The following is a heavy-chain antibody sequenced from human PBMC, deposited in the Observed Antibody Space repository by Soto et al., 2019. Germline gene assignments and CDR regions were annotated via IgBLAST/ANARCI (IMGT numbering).Heavy chain of an antibody. Sequence: QVQLVQSGAEVKKPGASVKVSCKASGYTFTSYAMHWVRQAPGQRLEWMGWINAGNGNTKYSQKFQGRVTITRDTSASTAYMELSRLRSEDTAVYYCAVYDFWSGHFDYWGQGTLVTVSS. V-gene: IGHV1-3*01. CDR2: INAGNGNT. CDR3: AVYDFWSGHFDY. CDR1: GYTFTSYA. D-gene: IGHD3-3*01. J-gene: IGHJ4*02.